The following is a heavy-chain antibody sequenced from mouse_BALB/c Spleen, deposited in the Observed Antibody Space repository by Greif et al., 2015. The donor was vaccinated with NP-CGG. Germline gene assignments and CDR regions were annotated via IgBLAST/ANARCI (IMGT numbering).Heavy chain of an antibody. CDR2: ISSGGSYT. J-gene: IGHJ2*01. CDR1: GFTFSSYT. V-gene: IGHV5-6-4*01. CDR3: TRDDYFDY. Sequence: EVKVVDSGGGLVKPGGSLKLSCAAPGFTFSSYTMSWVRQTPEKRLEWVATISSGGSYTYYPDSVKGRFTISRDNAKNTLYLQMSSLKSEDTAMYYCTRDDYFDYWGQGTTLTVSS.